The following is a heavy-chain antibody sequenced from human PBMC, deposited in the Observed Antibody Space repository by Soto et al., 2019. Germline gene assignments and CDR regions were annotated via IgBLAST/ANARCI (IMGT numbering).Heavy chain of an antibody. Sequence: QVQLVQSGAEVKKPGSSVRVSCKASGGTLNSYTISWVRQATGQGLEWMGGIIPVFGTTDYAQKFQGRVTITADQSTGTAYLDLCSVRSEDTAIYYCSISNSYGRGDFWGQGTLVTVSS. CDR1: GGTLNSYT. CDR2: IIPVFGTT. CDR3: SISNSYGRGDF. D-gene: IGHD1-1*01. J-gene: IGHJ4*02. V-gene: IGHV1-69*01.